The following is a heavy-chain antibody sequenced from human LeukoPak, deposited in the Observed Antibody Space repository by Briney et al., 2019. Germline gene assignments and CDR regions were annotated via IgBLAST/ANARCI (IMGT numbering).Heavy chain of an antibody. CDR1: GFTFSSYA. V-gene: IGHV3-30-3*01. CDR2: ISYDGSNK. J-gene: IGHJ6*03. Sequence: GRSLRLSCAASGFTFSSYAMHWVRQAPGKGLEWVAVISYDGSNKYYADSVKGRFTISRDNSKNTLYLQMNSLRAEDTAVYYCARTNIAAAGRYYYYYMDVWGKGTTVTVSS. D-gene: IGHD6-13*01. CDR3: ARTNIAAAGRYYYYYMDV.